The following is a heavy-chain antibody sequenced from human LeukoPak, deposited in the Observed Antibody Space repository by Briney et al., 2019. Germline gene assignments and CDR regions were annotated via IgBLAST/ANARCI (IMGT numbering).Heavy chain of an antibody. D-gene: IGHD1-14*01. V-gene: IGHV4-31*03. CDR2: IYYSGST. J-gene: IGHJ4*02. Sequence: PSETLSLTCTVSGVSISSGGYYWSWIRQHPGKGLEWIGYIYYSGSTYYNPSLKSRVTISVATSKNQFSLKLRSVTAADTAVYYCADGPPPSYFDYWGQGTLVTVSS. CDR3: ADGPPPSYFDY. CDR1: GVSISSGGYY.